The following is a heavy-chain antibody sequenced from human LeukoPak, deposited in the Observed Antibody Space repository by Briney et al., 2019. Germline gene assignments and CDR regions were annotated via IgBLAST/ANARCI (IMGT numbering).Heavy chain of an antibody. V-gene: IGHV3-7*01. CDR3: SSWSSCSGGTCQFNY. CDR1: GFTFSNSW. D-gene: IGHD2-15*01. Sequence: PGGSLRLSCAGSGFTFSNSWMSWVRQAPRKGLEWVAHIKQDGSEKCYVDSVKGRFTISRDNAKNSLYLQMDSLRAEDTAVYYCSSWSSCSGGTCQFNYWGQGTLVTVSS. J-gene: IGHJ4*02. CDR2: IKQDGSEK.